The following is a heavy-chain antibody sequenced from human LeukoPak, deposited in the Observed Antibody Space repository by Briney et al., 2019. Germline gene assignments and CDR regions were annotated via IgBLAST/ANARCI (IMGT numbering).Heavy chain of an antibody. Sequence: SETLSLTCTVSGGSISSSSYYCGWIRQPPGQGLEWSGSIYYSGSTYYNPSLKSRVTISVDTSKNQFSLKLSSVTAADTAVYYCARLAGSGSYFDLYFDYWGQETLVTVSS. CDR3: ARLAGSGSYFDLYFDY. J-gene: IGHJ4*02. CDR1: GGSISSSSYY. V-gene: IGHV4-39*01. CDR2: IYYSGST. D-gene: IGHD3-10*01.